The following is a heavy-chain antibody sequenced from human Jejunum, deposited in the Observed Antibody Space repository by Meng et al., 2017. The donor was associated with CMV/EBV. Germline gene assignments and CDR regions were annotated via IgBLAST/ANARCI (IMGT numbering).Heavy chain of an antibody. CDR1: GFSLSTSGVG. V-gene: IGHV2-5*02. J-gene: IGHJ5*02. D-gene: IGHD2-2*01. CDR2: IYWDDDK. Sequence: QIPLKESGPPLVQPPQTLTLTCTFSGFSLSTSGVGVGWIRQPPGKALEWLAVIYWDDDKRYSPSLKSRLTITKDTSKNQVVLTLTNMDPVDTATYYCALFTRSWFDPWGQGTLVTVSS. CDR3: ALFTRSWFDP.